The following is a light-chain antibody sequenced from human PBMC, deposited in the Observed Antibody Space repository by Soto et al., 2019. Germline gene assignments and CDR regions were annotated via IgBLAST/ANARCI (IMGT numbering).Light chain of an antibody. CDR1: NIETKS. J-gene: IGLJ1*01. CDR2: DDS. V-gene: IGLV3-21*02. CDR3: QVWDSDNNPFYV. Sequence: SYELTLPPSVSVAPGQTARITCGGNNIETKSVNWYQQKPGQAPVLVVYDDSDRPSGIPERFSGSNSGNTATLIISTAEAGDEADYYCQVWDSDNNPFYVFGAGTKLTVL.